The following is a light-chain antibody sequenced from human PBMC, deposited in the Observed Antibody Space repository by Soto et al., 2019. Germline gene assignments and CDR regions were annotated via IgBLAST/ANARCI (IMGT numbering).Light chain of an antibody. CDR2: AAS. V-gene: IGKV1-9*01. J-gene: IGKJ4*01. CDR3: QQLNTYPVT. CDR1: QGVSRY. Sequence: QLTQSPSSLSASVGASVTITCRASQGVSRYLSWYQQKQGRAPILLISAASTLQSGVPARFSVSGSGTDLTISFASLQPEDGETYDGQQLNTYPVTFGGGTKVDIK.